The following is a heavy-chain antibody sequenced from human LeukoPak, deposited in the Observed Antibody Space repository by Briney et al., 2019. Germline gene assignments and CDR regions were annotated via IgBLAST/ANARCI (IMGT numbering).Heavy chain of an antibody. CDR3: ARDVMKFGRVIVIHCAFDI. V-gene: IGHV3-30-3*01. Sequence: PGRSLTLYSAACGFTFSSYAMQRLRPAPGKGLEGVVVISYGGSNKYYADSVKGRFTISKDKSKNTLYLQMNRLRAEYTAVYCCARDVMKFGRVIVIHCAFDIWGQGTMVTVSS. CDR1: GFTFSSYA. J-gene: IGHJ3*02. CDR2: ISYGGSNK. D-gene: IGHD3-16*02.